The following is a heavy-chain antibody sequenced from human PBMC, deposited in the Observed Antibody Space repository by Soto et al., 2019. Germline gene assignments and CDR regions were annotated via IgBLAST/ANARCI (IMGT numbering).Heavy chain of an antibody. V-gene: IGHV3-21*04. D-gene: IGHD2-15*01. Sequence: GGSLRLSCTGSGFNFGGYTVNWVRQAPGKGLEWVSSISSSNTYIFYADTVKGRFFLSRDNAKNSVYLQINRLRTEDTALYYCACAMTRGWSPPGYWGQGTPGTVSS. CDR1: GFNFGGYT. CDR2: ISSSNTYI. CDR3: ACAMTRGWSPPGY. J-gene: IGHJ4*02.